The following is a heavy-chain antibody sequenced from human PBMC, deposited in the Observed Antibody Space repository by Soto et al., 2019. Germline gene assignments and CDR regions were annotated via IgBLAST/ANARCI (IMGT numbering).Heavy chain of an antibody. V-gene: IGHV1-46*01. J-gene: IGHJ6*02. CDR1: GYTFTTYY. CDR3: ASSTYYDFWSGYYPYYYGMDV. CDR2: INPTSGSP. D-gene: IGHD3-3*01. Sequence: ASVKVSCKASGYTFTTYYIHWVRQAPGQGLEWMGIINPTSGSPGYAQKFQVSVTMTRDTPTSTFYMELSSLRPEDTAVYYCASSTYYDFWSGYYPYYYGMDVWGQGTTVTVSS.